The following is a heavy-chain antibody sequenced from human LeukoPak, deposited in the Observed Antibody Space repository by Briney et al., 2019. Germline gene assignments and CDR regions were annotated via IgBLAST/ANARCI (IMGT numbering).Heavy chain of an antibody. CDR1: GFTFSSYS. J-gene: IGHJ4*02. CDR2: ISSSSSYI. D-gene: IGHD4-17*01. Sequence: GGSLRLSCAASGFTFSSYSMTWVRQAPGKGLEWVSSISSSSSYIYYADSVKGRFTISRDNAKNSLYLQMNSLRAEDTAVYYCARDQYDGDYIGYYFDYWGQETLVTVSS. CDR3: ARDQYDGDYIGYYFDY. V-gene: IGHV3-21*01.